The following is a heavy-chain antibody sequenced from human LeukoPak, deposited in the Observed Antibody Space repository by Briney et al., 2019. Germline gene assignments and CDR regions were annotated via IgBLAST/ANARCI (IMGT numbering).Heavy chain of an antibody. CDR2: ISAYNGNT. D-gene: IGHD2-15*01. V-gene: IGHV1-18*01. Sequence: ATVTVSCEAYGGTFSSYAISWVRQAPGQGLEWMGWISAYNGNTNYAQKLQGRVTMTTDASTSTAYMELRSLRSDDTAVYYCARDGGVVVAATLSWFDPWGQGTLVTVSS. CDR3: ARDGGVVVAATLSWFDP. CDR1: GGTFSSYA. J-gene: IGHJ5*02.